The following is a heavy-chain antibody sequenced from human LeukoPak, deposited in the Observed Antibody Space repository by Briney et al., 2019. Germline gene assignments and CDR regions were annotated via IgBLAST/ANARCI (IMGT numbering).Heavy chain of an antibody. CDR2: ISGSGTNT. J-gene: IGHJ4*02. V-gene: IGHV3-23*01. CDR1: GFTFSSYA. D-gene: IGHD4-23*01. Sequence: GGSLRLSCAASGFTFSSYAMTWVRQAPGQGLEWVSSISGSGTNTYYADSVKGRFTISRGNSKSTLYLQVNSLRAEDTALYYCAKEYYGGWGDDWGQGTLVTVSS. CDR3: AKEYYGGWGDD.